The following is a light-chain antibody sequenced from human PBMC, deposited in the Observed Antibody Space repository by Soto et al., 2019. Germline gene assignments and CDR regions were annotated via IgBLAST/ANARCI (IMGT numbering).Light chain of an antibody. V-gene: IGLV2-14*03. Sequence: HSVLTQPGSVSGSPGQSITISCTGTSSDVGNYNYVSWYQQHPGKAPKLMIFGVSNRPSGVSDRFSGSKSGNTASLTISGLQAEDEADYHCSSYAGGYYLFGTGTKVTVL. CDR3: SSYAGGYYL. CDR1: SSDVGNYNY. CDR2: GVS. J-gene: IGLJ1*01.